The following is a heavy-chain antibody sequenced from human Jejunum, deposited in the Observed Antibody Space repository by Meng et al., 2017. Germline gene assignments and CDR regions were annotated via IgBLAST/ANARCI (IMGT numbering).Heavy chain of an antibody. CDR1: GYTFTSHW. Sequence: ASVKVSCKASGYTFTSHWTHWVRQAPGQGLEWIAVINAADGRTSYAQKLQDRITVTRDTSTSTVYMELRSLRSDDTAVYYCARDTSHNESSWWFDPWGQGSLVTVSS. J-gene: IGHJ5*02. CDR3: ARDTSHNESSWWFDP. CDR2: INAADGRT. D-gene: IGHD6-6*01. V-gene: IGHV1-46*01.